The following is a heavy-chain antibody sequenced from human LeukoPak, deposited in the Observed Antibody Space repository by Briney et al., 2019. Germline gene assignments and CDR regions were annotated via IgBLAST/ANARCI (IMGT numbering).Heavy chain of an antibody. V-gene: IGHV3-43*02. J-gene: IGHJ3*02. D-gene: IGHD3-10*01. CDR3: AKESGLLTAFDI. CDR1: GFTFDDYA. CDR2: ISGDGGST. Sequence: GGSLRLSCAASGFTFDDYAMHWVRQAPGKGLEWVSLISGDGGSTYYADSVKGRFTISRDNSKNSLYLQMSSLRTEDTALYYFAKESGLLTAFDIWGQGTMVTVSS.